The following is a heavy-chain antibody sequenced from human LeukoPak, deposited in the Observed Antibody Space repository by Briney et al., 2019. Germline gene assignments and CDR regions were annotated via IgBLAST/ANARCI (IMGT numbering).Heavy chain of an antibody. D-gene: IGHD3-10*01. Sequence: ASVKVSCKASGYTFTSYYMHWERQAPGQGLEWMGIINPSGGSTSYAQKFQGRVTMTRDTSTSTVYMELSSLRSEDTAVYYCAREVGSEYYFDYWGQGTLVTVSS. J-gene: IGHJ4*02. CDR3: AREVGSEYYFDY. V-gene: IGHV1-46*01. CDR2: INPSGGST. CDR1: GYTFTSYY.